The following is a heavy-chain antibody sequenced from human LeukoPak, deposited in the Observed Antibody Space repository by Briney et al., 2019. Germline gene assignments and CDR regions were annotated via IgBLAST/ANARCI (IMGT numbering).Heavy chain of an antibody. Sequence: SGTLSLTCAVYGGSFGANYWSWIRQPPGKGLEWIGEINHSGSTNYNPSLKSRVTISVDTSKNHFSLKLSSVTAADTAVYYCAGPGAGDLDYWGQGTLVTVSS. CDR2: INHSGST. D-gene: IGHD3-10*01. V-gene: IGHV4-34*01. CDR3: AGPGAGDLDY. CDR1: GGSFGANY. J-gene: IGHJ4*02.